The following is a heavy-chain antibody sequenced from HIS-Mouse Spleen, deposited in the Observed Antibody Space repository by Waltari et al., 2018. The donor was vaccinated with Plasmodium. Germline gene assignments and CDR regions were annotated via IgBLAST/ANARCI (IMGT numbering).Heavy chain of an antibody. CDR3: AKVFFGVIDY. CDR1: GFTFSSYA. Sequence: EVQLLESGGGLVQPGGSLRLSCAASGFTFSSYAMSWVRQAPGKGLECVSAIIGIGGSTYYADSGKGRFTISRDNSKNTLYLQMNSLRAEDTAVYYCAKVFFGVIDYWGQGTLVTVSS. CDR2: IIGIGGST. J-gene: IGHJ4*02. V-gene: IGHV3-23*01. D-gene: IGHD3-16*01.